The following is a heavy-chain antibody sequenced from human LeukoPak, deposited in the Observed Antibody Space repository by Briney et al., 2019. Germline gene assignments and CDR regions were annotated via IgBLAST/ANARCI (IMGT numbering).Heavy chain of an antibody. Sequence: GGSLRLSCAASGFTFSNYWMHWVRQAPGKGLVWVSRINRDGSSTDYLDTVKGRFTISRDNARNTLYLQMNSLRAEDTAVYYCARVPYVFDLWGQGTMVTVSS. CDR2: INRDGSST. V-gene: IGHV3-74*01. CDR3: ARVPYVFDL. J-gene: IGHJ3*01. CDR1: GFTFSNYW.